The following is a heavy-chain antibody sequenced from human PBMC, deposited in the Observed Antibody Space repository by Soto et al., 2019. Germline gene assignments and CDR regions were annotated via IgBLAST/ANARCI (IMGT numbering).Heavy chain of an antibody. Sequence: QVQLRESGPGLVMPSQTLSLTCTVSGDSISSGNKYWSWIRQPPGKGLAWIGYIFSSGTTYNNPSLKRRLTMSLDASQNQFSLKLNSLTDADTAVYFCARVPSPFDYYYAMDVWGQGPTVTFSS. CDR3: ARVPSPFDYYYAMDV. D-gene: IGHD3-16*01. V-gene: IGHV4-30-4*01. CDR2: IFSSGTT. J-gene: IGHJ6*02. CDR1: GDSISSGNKY.